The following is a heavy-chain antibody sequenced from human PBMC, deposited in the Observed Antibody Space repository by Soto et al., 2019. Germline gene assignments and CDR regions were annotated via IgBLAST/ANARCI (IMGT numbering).Heavy chain of an antibody. D-gene: IGHD3-10*01. V-gene: IGHV3-33*01. CDR2: IWYDGSDE. J-gene: IGHJ4*02. Sequence: VQSGGGVVQRGGSLRLSCAVSGFTFTQYGMHWVRQAPGKGLEWVAVIWYDGSDEKYADSVKGRFTISRDDSKSTLTLQMESRRVEDTAVYYCVGSRTYYLDYWGERSLVSVSS. CDR1: GFTFTQYG. CDR3: VGSRTYYLDY.